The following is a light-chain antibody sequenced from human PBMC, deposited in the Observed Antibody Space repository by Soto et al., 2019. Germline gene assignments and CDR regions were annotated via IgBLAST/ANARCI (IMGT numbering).Light chain of an antibody. J-gene: IGKJ4*01. CDR2: DAS. Sequence: EIVLTQSPATLSLSPGNRATLSCRASESVSRYLAWYQQKPGQAPRLLIYDASNRATGIPARFSGSGPGTDFTLTITSLEPEDFAVSYCQQRSNWPSTFGGGTKVEIK. CDR3: QQRSNWPST. V-gene: IGKV3-11*01. CDR1: ESVSRY.